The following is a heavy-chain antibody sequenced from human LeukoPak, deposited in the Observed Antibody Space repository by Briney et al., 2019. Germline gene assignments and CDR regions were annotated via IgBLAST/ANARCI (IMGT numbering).Heavy chain of an antibody. CDR1: GDSISSGGYY. CDR3: AEETSLEGQLLKNSYYFDY. J-gene: IGHJ4*02. CDR2: IYYSGST. Sequence: SQTLSLTCTVSGDSISSGGYYWGWIRQPPGKGLEWIGSIYYSGSTYYNPSLKSRVTISVDTSKNQFSLKLSSVTAADTALYYCAEETSLEGQLLKNSYYFDYWGQGTLVTVSS. D-gene: IGHD2-2*01. V-gene: IGHV4-39*01.